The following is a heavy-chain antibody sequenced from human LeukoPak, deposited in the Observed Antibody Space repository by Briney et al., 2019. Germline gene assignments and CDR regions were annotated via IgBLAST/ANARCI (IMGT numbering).Heavy chain of an antibody. D-gene: IGHD2-21*01. CDR2: IRMKRNGYTT. CDR1: GFTFSDYI. J-gene: IGHJ3*02. Sequence: SPRLSRAASGFTFSDYILEWGSGTPRKRDEWGGRIRMKRNGYTTEFATSVNGRFTISRDDSENSLYLHMNNLKTADPAVYHCSREGRQGDQIAFDICGPGTMVTVSS. CDR3: SREGRQGDQIAFDI. V-gene: IGHV3-72*01.